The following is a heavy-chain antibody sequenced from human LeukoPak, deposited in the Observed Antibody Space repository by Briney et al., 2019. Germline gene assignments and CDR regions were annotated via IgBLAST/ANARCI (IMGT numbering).Heavy chain of an antibody. CDR3: ATLETHYDSSGYYYGHPIDY. CDR1: GGTFSSYA. CDR2: IIPIFGTA. Sequence: ASVKVSCTASGGTFSSYAISWVRQAPGQGLEWMGGIIPIFGTANYAQKFQGRVTITADESTSTAYKELSSLRSEDTAVYYCATLETHYDSSGYYYGHPIDYWGQGTLVTVSS. V-gene: IGHV1-69*13. J-gene: IGHJ4*02. D-gene: IGHD3-22*01.